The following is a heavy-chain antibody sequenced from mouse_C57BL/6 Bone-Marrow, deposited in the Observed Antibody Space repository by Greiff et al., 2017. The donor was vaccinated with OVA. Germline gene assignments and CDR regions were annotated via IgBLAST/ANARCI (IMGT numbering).Heavy chain of an antibody. V-gene: IGHV5-6*01. Sequence: EVQGVESGGDLVKPGGSLKLSCAASGFTFSSYGMSWVRQTPDKRLEWVATISSGGSYTYYPDSVKGRFTISRDNAKNTLYLQMSSLKSEDTAMYYGAKSSSGYTDFDYWGQGTTLTVSS. J-gene: IGHJ2*01. CDR1: GFTFSSYG. CDR2: ISSGGSYT. CDR3: AKSSSGYTDFDY. D-gene: IGHD3-2*02.